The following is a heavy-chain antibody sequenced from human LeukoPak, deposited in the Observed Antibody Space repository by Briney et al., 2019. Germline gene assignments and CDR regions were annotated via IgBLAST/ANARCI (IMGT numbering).Heavy chain of an antibody. CDR1: GYSFTSYW. J-gene: IGHJ1*01. V-gene: IGHV5-51*01. CDR2: IYPGDSDT. CDR3: ARWYYDSSGYKGPEYFQH. Sequence: GESLKISCKGSGYSFTSYWIGWVPQMPGKGLEWMGIIYPGDSDTRYSPSFQGQVTISADKSISTAYLQWSSLKASDTAMYYCARWYYDSSGYKGPEYFQHWGQGTLVTVSS. D-gene: IGHD3-22*01.